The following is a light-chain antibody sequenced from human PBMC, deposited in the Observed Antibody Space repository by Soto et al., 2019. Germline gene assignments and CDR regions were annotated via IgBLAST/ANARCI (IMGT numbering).Light chain of an antibody. Sequence: QSALNQPASGSGAPGESITISCTGSSSDIGAYDYVSWYQQRPVKAPKLMIFDVTNRPSGVSDRFSGSKSGNTASLTISGLQTEDEADYYCSSYTCSSTPYVFGTGTKVTVL. CDR1: SSDIGAYDY. CDR3: SSYTCSSTPYV. V-gene: IGLV2-14*01. J-gene: IGLJ1*01. CDR2: DVT.